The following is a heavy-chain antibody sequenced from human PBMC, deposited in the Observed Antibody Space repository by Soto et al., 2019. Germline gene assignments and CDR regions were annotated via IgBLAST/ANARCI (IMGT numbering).Heavy chain of an antibody. Sequence: QVQLVQSGAEVKKPGASVKVSCKASGYTLNTYVITWVRQAPGQGLEWMGWISANNHHTNYRQKLQGRGTMTTDTSTSAANMALRRLTSAETAGYYSARGTYVDHLGQGTLVTVSS. CDR2: ISANNHHT. CDR1: GYTLNTYV. V-gene: IGHV1-18*01. J-gene: IGHJ4*02. CDR3: ARGTYVDH.